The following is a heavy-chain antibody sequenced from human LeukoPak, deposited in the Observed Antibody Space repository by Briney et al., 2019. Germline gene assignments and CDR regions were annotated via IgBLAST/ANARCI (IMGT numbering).Heavy chain of an antibody. Sequence: PSQTLSLTCTVSGDSMRSGSFYWNWMRQPAGKGLEWIGRIYSTGPSNYNPSLKSRVTMSADTSRNQFSLKLNSVTAADTAVYYCARELTYSNYGLYLDWGQGALVIVSS. CDR3: ARELTYSNYGLYLD. CDR2: IYSTGPS. V-gene: IGHV4-61*02. J-gene: IGHJ4*02. D-gene: IGHD4-11*01. CDR1: GDSMRSGSFY.